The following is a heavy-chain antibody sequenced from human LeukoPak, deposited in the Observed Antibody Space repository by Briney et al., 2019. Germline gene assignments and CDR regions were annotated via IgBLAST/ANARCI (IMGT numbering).Heavy chain of an antibody. J-gene: IGHJ3*02. CDR2: IYYSGST. V-gene: IGHV4-39*07. D-gene: IGHD2-2*01. CDR3: AREGNCSSTSCYEWSRSNAFDI. CDR1: GGSISSSSYY. Sequence: PSETLSLTCTVSGGSISSSSYYWGWIRQPPGKGLEWIGSIYYSGSTYYNPSLKSRVTISVDTSKNQFSLKLSSVTAADTAVYYCAREGNCSSTSCYEWSRSNAFDIWGQGTMVTVSS.